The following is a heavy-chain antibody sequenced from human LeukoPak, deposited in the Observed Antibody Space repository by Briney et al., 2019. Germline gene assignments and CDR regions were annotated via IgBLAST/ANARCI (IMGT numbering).Heavy chain of an antibody. J-gene: IGHJ3*01. Sequence: PSETLSLTCAVYGGSFSGYYWSWVRQAPGKGLEWVSYISGSSRTTYYTDSVKGRFTISRDNAKNSLYLQMNSLRAEDTAVYYCARPTTSGLYSHWGQGTMVTVSS. CDR3: ARPTTSGLYSH. D-gene: IGHD6-19*01. CDR2: ISGSSRTT. CDR1: GGSFSGYY. V-gene: IGHV3-48*01.